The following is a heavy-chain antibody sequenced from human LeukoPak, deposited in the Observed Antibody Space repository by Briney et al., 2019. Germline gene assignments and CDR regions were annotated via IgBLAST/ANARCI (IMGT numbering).Heavy chain of an antibody. CDR1: GFILSSYS. CDR3: AREDSYGFGIDY. Sequence: GGSLTLSCAASGFILSSYSMNWVRQAPGNRLEWVSSISSSSTYIYYADSVRGRFTISRDNAKNSLYLQMNSLRAEDTAVYYCAREDSYGFGIDYWGQGTLVTVSS. J-gene: IGHJ4*02. CDR2: ISSSSTYI. D-gene: IGHD5-18*01. V-gene: IGHV3-21*01.